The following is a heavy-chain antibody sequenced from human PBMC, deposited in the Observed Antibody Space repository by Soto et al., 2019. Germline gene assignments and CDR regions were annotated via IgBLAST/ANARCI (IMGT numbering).Heavy chain of an antibody. CDR2: FYYSGST. V-gene: IGHV4-39*01. Sequence: PSETLSLTCTVSGDSISTNSYSWGWIRQPPGQGLEWIGLFYYSGSTHYNPSLKSRLTVSVDTSKNQFSLKVSSVTAADTAVYYCARTNFRGNYGSGPGLRPFGWFDPWGQGTLVTVSS. J-gene: IGHJ5*02. CDR3: ARTNFRGNYGSGPGLRPFGWFDP. CDR1: GDSISTNSYS. D-gene: IGHD3-10*01.